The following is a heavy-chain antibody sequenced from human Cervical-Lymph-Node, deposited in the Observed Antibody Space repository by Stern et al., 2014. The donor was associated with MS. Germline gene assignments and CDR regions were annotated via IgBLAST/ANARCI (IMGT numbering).Heavy chain of an antibody. CDR3: AKEKTDCSNSICGTAAVPLDY. V-gene: IGHV3-43*01. J-gene: IGHJ4*02. CDR2: IGWAGGTT. CDR1: GFTFDRHS. Sequence: EVQLVESGGVVVQPGGSLRLSCAASGFTFDRHSMHWVRQAPGKGLEWVSLIGWAGGTTFYADSVKGRFTTSRDNSKESLHLQMNSLRTEDTAVYYCAKEKTDCSNSICGTAAVPLDYWGQGTLVTVSS. D-gene: IGHD2-2*01.